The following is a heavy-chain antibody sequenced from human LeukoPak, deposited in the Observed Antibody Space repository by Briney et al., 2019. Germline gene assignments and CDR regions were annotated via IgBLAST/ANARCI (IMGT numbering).Heavy chain of an antibody. D-gene: IGHD1-26*01. CDR3: AKDTPSPNSGFYHY. J-gene: IGHJ4*02. V-gene: IGHV3-30*18. Sequence: GGSLRLSCAASGFTFSSPGIHWVRQAPGKGLEWVSTVSQDGSNRYYGDSVKGRFIISRDNSRNTVYLQMNSLRAEDTAMYFCAKDTPSPNSGFYHYWGQGTPVTVSS. CDR2: VSQDGSNR. CDR1: GFTFSSPG.